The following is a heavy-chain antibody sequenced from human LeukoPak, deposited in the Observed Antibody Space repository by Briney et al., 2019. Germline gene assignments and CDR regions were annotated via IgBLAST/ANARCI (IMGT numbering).Heavy chain of an antibody. D-gene: IGHD2-15*01. J-gene: IGHJ4*02. CDR3: ATVLGYCSGGSCYSPEG. CDR1: GYTLTELS. V-gene: IGHV1-24*01. Sequence: ASVKVSCKVSGYTLTELSMHWVRQAPGKGLEWMGGFDPEDGETIYAQKFQGRVTMTEDTSTDTAYMELSSLRSEDTAVYYCATVLGYCSGGSCYSPEGWGQGTLVTVSS. CDR2: FDPEDGET.